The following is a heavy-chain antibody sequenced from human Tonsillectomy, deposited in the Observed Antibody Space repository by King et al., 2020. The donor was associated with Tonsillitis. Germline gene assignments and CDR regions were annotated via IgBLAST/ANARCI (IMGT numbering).Heavy chain of an antibody. D-gene: IGHD6-13*01. Sequence: VQLVESGGGLVQPGGSLRLSCAASGLTFSNYDMTWVRQAPGKGLEWVSLISGGGGSTYYADSVKGRFTISRDNSKNTLYLQMNSLRAEDTAVYFCAEVGYSGTWHWGRGTLVTVSS. CDR1: GLTFSNYD. J-gene: IGHJ4*02. V-gene: IGHV3-23*04. CDR2: ISGGGGST. CDR3: AEVGYSGTWH.